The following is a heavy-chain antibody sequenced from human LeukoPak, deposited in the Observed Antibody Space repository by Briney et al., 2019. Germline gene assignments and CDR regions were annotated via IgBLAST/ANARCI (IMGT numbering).Heavy chain of an antibody. J-gene: IGHJ3*02. CDR3: ARRGLVPAFDI. CDR2: INSDGNIT. CDR1: GFNFSSYW. V-gene: IGHV3-74*01. Sequence: GGSLRLSCTASGFNFSSYWMHWVRQAPGKGLVWLSRINSDGNITTYADSVRGRFTISRDNAKNTLYLQMSSLRVDDTAVYFCARRGLVPAFDIWGQGTVVSVTS. D-gene: IGHD3-10*02.